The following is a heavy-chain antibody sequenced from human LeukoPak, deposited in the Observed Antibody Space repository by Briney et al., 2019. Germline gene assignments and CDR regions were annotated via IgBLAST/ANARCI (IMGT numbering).Heavy chain of an antibody. Sequence: SETLSLTCTVSGDSFSSYYWSWIRQPPGKGLEWIGYNSYSGSTNYNPSLKSRVTISVDTSKNQFSLKMSSVTAADTAVYYCARNGGDYVFDYWGQGTLVTVSS. CDR1: GDSFSSYY. D-gene: IGHD4-17*01. J-gene: IGHJ4*02. CDR3: ARNGGDYVFDY. CDR2: NSYSGST. V-gene: IGHV4-59*01.